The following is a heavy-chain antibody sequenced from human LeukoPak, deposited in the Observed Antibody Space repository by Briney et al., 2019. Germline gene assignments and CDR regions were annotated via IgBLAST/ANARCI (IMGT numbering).Heavy chain of an antibody. CDR2: ISYDGSNK. D-gene: IGHD3-10*01. V-gene: IGHV3-30-3*01. CDR1: GFTFSSYA. Sequence: GGSLRLSCAASGFTFSSYAMHWVRQAPGKGLEWVAVISYDGSNKYYADSVKGRFTISRDNSKNTLYLQMNSLRAEDTAVYYCARDQTYYYGSGSFDYWGQGTPVTVSS. J-gene: IGHJ4*02. CDR3: ARDQTYYYGSGSFDY.